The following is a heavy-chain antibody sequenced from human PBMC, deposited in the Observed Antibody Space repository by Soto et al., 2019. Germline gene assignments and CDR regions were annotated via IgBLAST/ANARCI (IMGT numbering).Heavy chain of an antibody. CDR1: GGSIRSGDSY. Sequence: QVQLQESGPGLVKPSQTLSLTCTVSGGSIRSGDSYWSWIRQSPGKGLEWIGYIYYSGSAYYNPSLESRFTLSVDTSKNQFSLKVNSVTAADTAVYYCAREGAASHSYYYGTDVWGQGTTVTVSS. J-gene: IGHJ6*02. V-gene: IGHV4-30-4*01. CDR3: AREGAASHSYYYGTDV. CDR2: IYYSGSA.